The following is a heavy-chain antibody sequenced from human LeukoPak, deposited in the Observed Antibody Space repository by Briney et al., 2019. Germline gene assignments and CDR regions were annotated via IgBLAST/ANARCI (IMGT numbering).Heavy chain of an antibody. V-gene: IGHV4-59*01. D-gene: IGHD3-22*01. CDR1: GGSISSYY. J-gene: IGHJ4*02. CDR2: IYYSGST. Sequence: SETLSLTCTVSGGSISSYYWSWIRQPPGKGLEWIGYIYYSGSTNYNPSLKSRVTISVDTSKNQFSLKLSSVTAADTAVYYCATYYYDSSGYYFFDYWGQGTLVTVSS. CDR3: ATYYYDSSGYYFFDY.